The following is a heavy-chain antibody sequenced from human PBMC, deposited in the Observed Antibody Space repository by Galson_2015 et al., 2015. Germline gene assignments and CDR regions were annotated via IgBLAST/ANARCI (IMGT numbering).Heavy chain of an antibody. J-gene: IGHJ4*02. CDR3: TRDSYGDYYFDY. CDR1: GYTFTDYY. D-gene: IGHD4-17*01. CDR2: INPSSGGT. Sequence: SVKVSCKASGYTFTDYYMHWVRQAPGQGLEWMGRINPSSGGTDLAQKFQGRVTMTRDTSISTAYMELSRLRSDDTAVYYCTRDSYGDYYFDYWGQGTLVTVSS. V-gene: IGHV1-2*06.